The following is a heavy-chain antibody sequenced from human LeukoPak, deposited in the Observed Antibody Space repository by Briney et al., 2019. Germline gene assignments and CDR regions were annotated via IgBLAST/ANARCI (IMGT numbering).Heavy chain of an antibody. J-gene: IGHJ4*02. D-gene: IGHD6-6*01. CDR2: IWYDGSNK. V-gene: IGHV3-33*01. CDR3: ARDGAPYSSSSGDY. CDR1: GFTFSSYG. Sequence: GRSLRLSCAASGFTFSSYGMYWVRQAPGKGLEWVAVIWYDGSNKYYADSVKGRFTISRDNSKNTLYLQMNSLRAEDTAVYYCARDGAPYSSSSGDYWGQGTLVTVSS.